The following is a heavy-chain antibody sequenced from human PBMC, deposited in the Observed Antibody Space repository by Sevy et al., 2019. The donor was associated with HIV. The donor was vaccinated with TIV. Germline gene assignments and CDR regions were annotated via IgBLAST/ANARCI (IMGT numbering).Heavy chain of an antibody. Sequence: GGSLRLSCAASGFTFSNYALHWVRQAPGKGLDWVAVISYDGRYKYYADSVKGRFTISRDDSKNTRYLQMNSLRSEDTAVYYCARDGRHYSSGWVFFYYYGMDVWGQGTTVTVSS. V-gene: IGHV3-30*04. CDR3: ARDGRHYSSGWVFFYYYGMDV. CDR1: GFTFSNYA. J-gene: IGHJ6*02. D-gene: IGHD6-19*01. CDR2: ISYDGRYK.